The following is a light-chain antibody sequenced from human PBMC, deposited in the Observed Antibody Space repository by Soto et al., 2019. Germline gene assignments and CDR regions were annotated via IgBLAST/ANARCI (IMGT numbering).Light chain of an antibody. CDR3: PQYGSSPQT. Sequence: EIVLTQSPGTLSLSPGERATLSCGASQTVSSSYLAWYQQKPGQAPRLLIYGASSRATGIPDRFSGSGSGTDFTLTISRLEPEDFAVYYCPQYGSSPQTFGQGTKVEIK. CDR1: QTVSSSY. CDR2: GAS. J-gene: IGKJ1*01. V-gene: IGKV3-20*01.